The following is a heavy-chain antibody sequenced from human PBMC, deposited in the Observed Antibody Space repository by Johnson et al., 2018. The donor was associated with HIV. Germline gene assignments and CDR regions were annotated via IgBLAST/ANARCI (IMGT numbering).Heavy chain of an antibody. CDR3: AGGITMKPPTAFDI. J-gene: IGHJ3*02. Sequence: VQLVESGGGLVQPGRSLRLSCAASGFTFDDYAMHWVRQAPGKGLEWVSGISWNSGSIGYADSVKGRFTISRDNAKNPLYLQMNSLRAEDTAVYYCAGGITMKPPTAFDIWGQGT. V-gene: IGHV3-9*01. CDR2: ISWNSGSI. CDR1: GFTFDDYA. D-gene: IGHD3-22*01.